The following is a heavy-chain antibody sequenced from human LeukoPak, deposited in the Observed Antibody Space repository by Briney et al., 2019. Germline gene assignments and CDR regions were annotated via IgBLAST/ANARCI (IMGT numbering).Heavy chain of an antibody. CDR3: VRLSVVSPHRYFDL. J-gene: IGHJ2*01. V-gene: IGHV4-59*08. CDR2: IYHTGGT. Sequence: SETLSLTCTVSGGSISGYIWSWVRQAPGKGLEWIAYIYHTGGTNYRPSLKSRATISLDTSKNQFSLRLTSVTAADTAVYYCVRLSVVSPHRYFDLWGRGTLVSVSS. CDR1: GGSISGYI. D-gene: IGHD4-23*01.